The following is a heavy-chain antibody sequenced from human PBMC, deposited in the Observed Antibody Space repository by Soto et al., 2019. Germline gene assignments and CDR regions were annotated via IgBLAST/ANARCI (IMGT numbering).Heavy chain of an antibody. Sequence: SETLSLTCTVSAASFSKYYWSWIRQPPGKGLEWIGYVYFNGNTNYNPSLKRRVSISIDTSKNQISLNLSSVTAADAAVYYCASVTFGGVVLAHWGQGTLVTVSS. V-gene: IGHV4-59*01. D-gene: IGHD3-16*01. J-gene: IGHJ4*02. CDR3: ASVTFGGVVLAH. CDR2: VYFNGNT. CDR1: AASFSKYY.